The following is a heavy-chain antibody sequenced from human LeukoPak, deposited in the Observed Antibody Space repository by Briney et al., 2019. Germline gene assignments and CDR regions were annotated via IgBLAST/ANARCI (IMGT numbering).Heavy chain of an antibody. CDR1: GGTFSSYA. Sequence: SVKVSCKASGGTFSSYAISWVRQAPGQGLEWMGGINPIFGTANYAQKFQGRVTITTDESTSTAYMELSSLRSEDTAVYYCASITIFGVGPRSYWYFDLWGRGTLVTVSS. D-gene: IGHD3-3*01. J-gene: IGHJ2*01. CDR3: ASITIFGVGPRSYWYFDL. V-gene: IGHV1-69*05. CDR2: INPIFGTA.